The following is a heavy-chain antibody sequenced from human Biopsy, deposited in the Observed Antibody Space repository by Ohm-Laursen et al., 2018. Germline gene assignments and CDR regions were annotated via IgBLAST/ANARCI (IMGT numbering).Heavy chain of an antibody. CDR3: TRGSYYYDSLAYYYWFDP. CDR2: INAKTGDT. CDR1: GYTFAGYH. J-gene: IGHJ5*02. D-gene: IGHD3-22*01. V-gene: IGHV1-2*02. Sequence: ASVKVSCKASGYTFAGYHVHWVRQAPGQGLEWMGWINAKTGDTNYAQKFQGRVTMTRDTSISTDYVDLSSLRSDDTAVYYCTRGSYYYDSLAYYYWFDPWGQGTLVTVSS.